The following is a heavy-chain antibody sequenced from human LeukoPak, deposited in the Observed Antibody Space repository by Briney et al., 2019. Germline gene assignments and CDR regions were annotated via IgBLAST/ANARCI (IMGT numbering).Heavy chain of an antibody. CDR2: IYTSGST. J-gene: IGHJ5*02. CDR3: AREASPPDNWFDP. D-gene: IGHD6-6*01. CDR1: GGSISSYY. Sequence: SETLSLTCTVSGGSISSYYWSWIRQPAGKGLEWIGRIYTSGSTNYNPSLKSRVTMSVDKSKNQFSLKLRSVTAADTAVYYCAREASPPDNWFDPWGQGTLVTVAS. V-gene: IGHV4-4*07.